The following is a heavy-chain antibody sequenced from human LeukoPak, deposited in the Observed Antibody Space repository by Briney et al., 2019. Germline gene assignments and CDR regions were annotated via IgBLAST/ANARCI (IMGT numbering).Heavy chain of an antibody. D-gene: IGHD5-18*01. CDR1: GGSISSYY. J-gene: IGHJ3*02. CDR2: IYYSGST. CDR3: ATTGYRGFDI. Sequence: KPSETLSLTCTVSGGSISSYYWSWIRQPPGKGLEWIGHIYYSGSTNYNPSLKSRVTISVETSKNQFSLKLSSVTAADTAVYYCATTGYRGFDIWGQGTMVTVSS. V-gene: IGHV4-59*01.